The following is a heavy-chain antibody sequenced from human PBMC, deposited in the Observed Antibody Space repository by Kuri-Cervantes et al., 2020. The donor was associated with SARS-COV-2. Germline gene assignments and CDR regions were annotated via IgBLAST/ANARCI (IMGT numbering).Heavy chain of an antibody. D-gene: IGHD6-6*01. CDR2: ISSSSSYI. Sequence: GESLKISCAASGLTFSSYSMNWVRQAPGKGLEWVSSISSSSSYIYYADSVKGRFTISRDNAKNSLYLQMNSLRAEDTAVYYCARDGAARRLYMDVWGKGTTVTVSS. CDR1: GLTFSSYS. J-gene: IGHJ6*03. V-gene: IGHV3-21*01. CDR3: ARDGAARRLYMDV.